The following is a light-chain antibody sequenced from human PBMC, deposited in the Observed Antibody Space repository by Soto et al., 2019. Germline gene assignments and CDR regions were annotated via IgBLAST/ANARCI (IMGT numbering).Light chain of an antibody. Sequence: EIVMTQSPATLSVSPGERATLSCRASQSIGSNLAWYQQKPGQSPRLLIHGASTRATGLPARFSGSGSVTEFPLTISSLQSEDFALYYCQQYNNWPITFGQGTRLEIK. CDR1: QSIGSN. J-gene: IGKJ5*01. CDR2: GAS. V-gene: IGKV3-15*01. CDR3: QQYNNWPIT.